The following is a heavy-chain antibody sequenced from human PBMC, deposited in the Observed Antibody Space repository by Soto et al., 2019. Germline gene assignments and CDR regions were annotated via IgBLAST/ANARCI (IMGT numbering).Heavy chain of an antibody. CDR2: IYYSGST. V-gene: IGHV4-39*01. CDR1: GGSISSGTYY. J-gene: IGHJ4*02. D-gene: IGHD3-22*01. CDR3: ARLYDSSGSFDY. Sequence: PSETLSLTCTVSGGSISSGTYYWGWIRQPPGKGLEWIGSIYYSGSTYYNPSLKSRVTISVDTSKNQFSLKLSSVTAADTAVYYCARLYDSSGSFDYWGPGTLVTVSS.